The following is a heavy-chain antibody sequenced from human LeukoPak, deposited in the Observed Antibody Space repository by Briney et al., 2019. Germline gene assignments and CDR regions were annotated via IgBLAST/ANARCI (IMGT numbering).Heavy chain of an antibody. Sequence: PGGSLRLSCAASGFTVSSNYMSWVRQAPGKGLEWVSVIYSGGSTYYADSVKGRFTISRDNSKNTLYLQMNSLRAEDTAVYYYARDRPYSSGWYGNFDYWGQGTLVTVSS. D-gene: IGHD6-19*01. J-gene: IGHJ4*02. CDR2: IYSGGST. CDR1: GFTVSSNY. CDR3: ARDRPYSSGWYGNFDY. V-gene: IGHV3-53*01.